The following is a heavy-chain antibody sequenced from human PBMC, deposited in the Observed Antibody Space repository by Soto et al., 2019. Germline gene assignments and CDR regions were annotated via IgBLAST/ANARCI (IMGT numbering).Heavy chain of an antibody. CDR1: GVSISSSSYY. Sequence: SETLSLTCTVSGVSISSSSYYWGWIRQPPGKGLEWIGSIYYSGSTYYNPSLKSRVTISVDTSKNRFSLKLSSVTAADTAVYYCASLGTIFLSGDRVYWGQGTLVTVSS. V-gene: IGHV4-39*01. CDR3: ASLGTIFLSGDRVY. D-gene: IGHD3-9*01. J-gene: IGHJ4*02. CDR2: IYYSGST.